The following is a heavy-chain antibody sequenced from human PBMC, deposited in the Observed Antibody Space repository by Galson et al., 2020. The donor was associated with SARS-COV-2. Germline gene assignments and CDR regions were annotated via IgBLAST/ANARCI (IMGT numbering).Heavy chain of an antibody. J-gene: IGHJ5*02. Sequence: DSVKVSCKASGYTFSGQYMHWVRLAHGQGPEWLGRPNPNSGDTDVAQKFQGRVTMTTDTSLTTAYMELSRLTSDDTAVYYCTRGSNSSPFYHFDPWGQGTLVTVSS. V-gene: IGHV1-2*06. CDR3: TRGSNSSPFYHFDP. CDR2: PNPNSGDT. CDR1: GYTFSGQY. D-gene: IGHD3-10*01.